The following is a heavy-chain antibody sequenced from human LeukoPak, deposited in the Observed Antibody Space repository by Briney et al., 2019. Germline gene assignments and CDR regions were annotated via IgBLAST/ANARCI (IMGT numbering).Heavy chain of an antibody. Sequence: SSETLSLTCTVSGASISSYYWNWIRQPPGKGLEWIGYISYSGSTNYNPSLKSRVTISADTSKNQVSLTLSSVTAADTAVYYCARHPELYFFDYWGQGTLVTVSS. CDR3: ARHPELYFFDY. V-gene: IGHV4-59*08. J-gene: IGHJ4*02. D-gene: IGHD3-10*01. CDR1: GASISSYY. CDR2: ISYSGST.